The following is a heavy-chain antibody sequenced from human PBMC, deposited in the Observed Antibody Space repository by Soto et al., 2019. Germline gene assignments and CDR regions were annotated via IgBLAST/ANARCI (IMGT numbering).Heavy chain of an antibody. J-gene: IGHJ6*02. CDR2: ISGSTSTI. CDR3: ARSANGGMDV. V-gene: IGHV3-11*01. Sequence: PGGSLRLSCTASGFTFSDFYMSWIRQTPGKGLDWISYISGSTSTIYYADSVKGRFTISRDNAKKSVYLQMNSLRAEDTAVYYCARSANGGMDVWGRGTPVTVSS. CDR1: GFTFSDFY.